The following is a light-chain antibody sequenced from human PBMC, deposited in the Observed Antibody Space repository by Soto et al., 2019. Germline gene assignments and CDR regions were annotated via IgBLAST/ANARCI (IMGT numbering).Light chain of an antibody. CDR3: SSYASSSTRV. Sequence: QSVLTQPASVSGSPGQSITISCTGTSSDVGSYNLVSWYQQHPGKAPKLMIYGDNKRPSGVSNRFSGSKSGNTASLTISGLQAEDEADYYCSSYASSSTRVFGGGTKVTVL. J-gene: IGLJ3*02. V-gene: IGLV2-23*01. CDR1: SSDVGSYNL. CDR2: GDN.